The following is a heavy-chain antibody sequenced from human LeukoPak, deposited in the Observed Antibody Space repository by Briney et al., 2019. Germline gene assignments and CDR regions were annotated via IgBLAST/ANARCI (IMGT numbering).Heavy chain of an antibody. D-gene: IGHD6-19*01. J-gene: IGHJ4*02. V-gene: IGHV3-30*02. CDR1: GFTFNSYG. CDR3: GKGSSTSGCPDY. Sequence: GGSLRLSSAASGFTFNSYGMHWVRQAPGKGLDWVAFIRYDGSIKHYADSVKGRFTISRDNSKNTLFLQMNGLRPEDTAVYYCGKGSSTSGCPDYWGQGTLVTVSS. CDR2: IRYDGSIK.